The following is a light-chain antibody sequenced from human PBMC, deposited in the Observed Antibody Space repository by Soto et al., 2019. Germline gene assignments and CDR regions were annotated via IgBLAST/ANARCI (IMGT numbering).Light chain of an antibody. J-gene: IGLJ2*01. CDR3: AVWDDKLNGVV. Sequence: QSVLTQPPSVSDAPRPRGTLSCSGSSSNVGNNAVNWYQQLPGKAHKLLIDYDDLLPSGVSDRFSGSKSGTSASLAISGLQSEEEAEHYCAVWDDKLNGVVFCGGTELTVL. CDR1: SSNVGNNA. CDR2: YDD. V-gene: IGLV1-36*01.